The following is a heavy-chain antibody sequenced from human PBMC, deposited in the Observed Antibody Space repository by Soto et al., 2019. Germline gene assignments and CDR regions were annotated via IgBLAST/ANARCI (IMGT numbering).Heavy chain of an antibody. CDR1: GFTFSSYA. CDR3: AREKANYYYYYYGMDV. CDR2: ISYDGSNK. J-gene: IGHJ6*02. V-gene: IGHV3-30-3*01. D-gene: IGHD1-1*01. Sequence: SLRLSCAASGFTFSSYAMHWVRQAPGKGLEWVAVISYDGSNKYYADSVKGRFTISRDNSKNTLYLQMNSLRAEDTAVYYCAREKANYYYYYYGMDVWGQGTTVTVSS.